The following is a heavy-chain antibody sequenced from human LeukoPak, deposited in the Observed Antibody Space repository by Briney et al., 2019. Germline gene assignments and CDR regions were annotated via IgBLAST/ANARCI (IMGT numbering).Heavy chain of an antibody. Sequence: GESLKISCKVFGSSFSTYWITWVRQMPGGALEWMGRIRPSDSEPNYSPSFQGHVTISADRSINTVYLQWSSLRASDTAIYFCARHYSNDHTLFDFWGQGALVTVST. J-gene: IGHJ4*02. CDR3: ARHYSNDHTLFDF. CDR1: GSSFSTYW. CDR2: IRPSDSEP. D-gene: IGHD2-21*01. V-gene: IGHV5-10-1*01.